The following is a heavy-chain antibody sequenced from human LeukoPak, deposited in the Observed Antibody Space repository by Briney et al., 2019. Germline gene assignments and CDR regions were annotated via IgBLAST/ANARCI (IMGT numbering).Heavy chain of an antibody. J-gene: IGHJ4*02. D-gene: IGHD5-24*01. CDR2: IKQDGSKK. CDR1: GFTFSSYA. CDR3: TRVGYIDEGIDY. Sequence: GGSLRLSCAASGFTFSSYAMTWVRRAPGKGLEWVANIKQDGSKKSYVDSVKGRFTISRDNAKNSLYLQMNSPRAEDTAIYYCTRVGYIDEGIDYWGQGTLVTVSS. V-gene: IGHV3-7*04.